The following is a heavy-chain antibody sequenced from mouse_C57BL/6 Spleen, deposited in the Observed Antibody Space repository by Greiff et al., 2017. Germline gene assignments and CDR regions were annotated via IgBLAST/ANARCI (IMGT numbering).Heavy chain of an antibody. CDR1: GYAFSSYW. CDR3: ARRGSIYYDYDNYAMDY. J-gene: IGHJ4*01. Sequence: VKLVESGAELVKPGASVKISCKASGYAFSSYWMNWVKQRPGKGLEWIGQIYPGDGDTNYNGKFKGKATLTADKSSSTAYMQLSSLTSEDSAVYFCARRGSIYYDYDNYAMDYWGQGTSVTVSS. V-gene: IGHV1-80*01. D-gene: IGHD2-4*01. CDR2: IYPGDGDT.